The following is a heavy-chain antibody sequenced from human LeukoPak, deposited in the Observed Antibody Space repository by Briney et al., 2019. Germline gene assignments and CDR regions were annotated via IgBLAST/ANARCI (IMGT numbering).Heavy chain of an antibody. CDR3: ARVDSYGPTFDY. CDR2: ISSSGRRI. J-gene: IGHJ4*02. V-gene: IGHV3-48*03. Sequence: PGGSLTLSCTASGFTFSSYEMNWVRQAPGEGLEWVSYISSSGRRIHYADSVKGRFTISRDNAKNTLYLQMNSLRADDTAVYYCARVDSYGPTFDYWGQGTLVTVSS. CDR1: GFTFSSYE. D-gene: IGHD5-18*01.